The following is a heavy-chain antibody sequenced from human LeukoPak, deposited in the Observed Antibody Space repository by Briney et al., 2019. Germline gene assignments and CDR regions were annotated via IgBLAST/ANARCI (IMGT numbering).Heavy chain of an antibody. Sequence: GESLKISCKGSGYSFTSYWIGWVRQMPGKGLEWMGTIYPGDSDTRYSPSFQGQVTISADKSISTAYLQWSSLKASDTAMYYCARQTTGERSPYYYYYGMDVWGQGTTVTVSS. CDR1: GYSFTSYW. CDR3: ARQTTGERSPYYYYYGMDV. CDR2: IYPGDSDT. D-gene: IGHD7-27*01. V-gene: IGHV5-51*01. J-gene: IGHJ6*02.